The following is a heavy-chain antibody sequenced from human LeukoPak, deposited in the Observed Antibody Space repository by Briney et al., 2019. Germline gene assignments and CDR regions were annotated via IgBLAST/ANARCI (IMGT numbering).Heavy chain of an antibody. CDR1: GFTFSTYG. CDR3: ARGPYGSFTRDAGGDY. J-gene: IGHJ4*02. V-gene: IGHV3-33*01. CDR2: LWCDGSNK. D-gene: IGHD2-8*02. Sequence: PGRSLRLSCAASGFTFSTYGMRWVRQAPRKGLDWVALLWCDGSNKYYADYVKGGFTISRDNSKNTLYLQMSSLTAADTAVYYCARGPYGSFTRDAGGDYWGQGTLVTVSS.